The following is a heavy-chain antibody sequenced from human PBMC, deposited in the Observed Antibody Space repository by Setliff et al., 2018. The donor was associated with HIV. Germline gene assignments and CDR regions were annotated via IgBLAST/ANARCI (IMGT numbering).Heavy chain of an antibody. J-gene: IGHJ3*02. CDR1: GGSISSGGYY. CDR2: IYYSGST. V-gene: IGHV4-31*03. Sequence: SETLSLTCTVSGGSISSGGYYWSWIRQHPGKGLEWIGFIYYSGSTYYNPSLKSRVTISVDTSKNQFSLKLSSVTAADTAVYYCARDRRNTYYYESSGYSGAFGILGQGTMVTVSS. CDR3: ARDRRNTYYYESSGYSGAFGI. D-gene: IGHD3-22*01.